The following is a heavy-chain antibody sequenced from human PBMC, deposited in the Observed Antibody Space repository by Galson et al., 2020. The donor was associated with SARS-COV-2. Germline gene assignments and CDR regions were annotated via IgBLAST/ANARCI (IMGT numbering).Heavy chain of an antibody. V-gene: IGHV3-48*03. J-gene: IGHJ5*01. CDR3: ATGDVWFES. D-gene: IGHD7-27*01. Sequence: GGSLRLSCAASGLTFSNTEMNWVRQAPGKGLEWLSYISMSGITIYYADSVRGRFTISRDNAENSLYLQMNSLRAEDTGIYYCATGDVWFESWGQGTLVTVSS. CDR1: GLTFSNTE. CDR2: ISMSGITI.